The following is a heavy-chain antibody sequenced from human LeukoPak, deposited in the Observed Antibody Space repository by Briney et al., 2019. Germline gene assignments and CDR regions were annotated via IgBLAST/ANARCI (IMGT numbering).Heavy chain of an antibody. D-gene: IGHD6-13*01. J-gene: IGHJ3*02. Sequence: ETLSLTCAVYGGSFSGYYWSWVRQAPGKGLEWVSAISGSGGSTYYADSVKGRFTTSRDNSKNTLYLQMNSLRAEDTAVYYCAKDWGPYSSSWYEQGAFDIWGQGTMVTVSS. CDR1: GGSFSGYY. V-gene: IGHV3-23*01. CDR3: AKDWGPYSSSWYEQGAFDI. CDR2: ISGSGGST.